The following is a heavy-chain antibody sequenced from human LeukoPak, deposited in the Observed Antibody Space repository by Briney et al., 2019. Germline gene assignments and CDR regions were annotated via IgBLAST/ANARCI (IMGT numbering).Heavy chain of an antibody. CDR2: ISSNGGST. J-gene: IGHJ4*02. CDR3: VKDGSGSYYTYYFDY. CDR1: GFTFSRYA. Sequence: PGGSLRLSCSASGFTFSRYAMHWVRQAPGKGLEYVSAISSNGGSTYYADSVKGRFTISRDNSKNTLYLQMSSLRTEDTAVYYCVKDGSGSYYTYYFDYWGQETLVTVSS. D-gene: IGHD3-10*01. V-gene: IGHV3-64D*06.